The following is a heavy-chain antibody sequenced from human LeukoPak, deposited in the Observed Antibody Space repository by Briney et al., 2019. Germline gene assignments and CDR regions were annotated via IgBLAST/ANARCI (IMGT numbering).Heavy chain of an antibody. J-gene: IGHJ4*02. D-gene: IGHD3-10*01. CDR2: IYHSGST. CDR1: GGSISSGGYY. CDR3: ARDELVRGGIDY. Sequence: SSETLSLTCTVSGGSISSGGYYWSWIRQPPGKGLEWIGYIYHSGSTYYNPSLKSRVTISVDRSKNQFSLKLSSVTAADTAVYYCARDELVRGGIDYWGQGTLVTVSS. V-gene: IGHV4-30-2*01.